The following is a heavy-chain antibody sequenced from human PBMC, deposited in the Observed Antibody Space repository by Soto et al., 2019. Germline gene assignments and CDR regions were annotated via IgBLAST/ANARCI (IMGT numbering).Heavy chain of an antibody. Sequence: ASVKVSCKASGYTFTGYYMHWVRQAPGQGLEWMGWINPNSGGTNYAQKFQGRVTMTRDTSISTAYMELSRLRSDDTAVYYCARKHSLDYIRWGLDPWGQGTPVTVSS. V-gene: IGHV1-2*02. J-gene: IGHJ5*02. D-gene: IGHD4-4*01. CDR2: INPNSGGT. CDR3: ARKHSLDYIRWGLDP. CDR1: GYTFTGYY.